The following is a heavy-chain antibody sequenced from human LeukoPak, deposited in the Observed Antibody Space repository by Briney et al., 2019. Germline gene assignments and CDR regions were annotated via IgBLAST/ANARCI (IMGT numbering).Heavy chain of an antibody. J-gene: IGHJ3*02. Sequence: GGSLRLSCAASGFTFSSYEMNWVRQAPGQGLEWVANIKQDGSEKYYVDSVKGRFTISRDNAKNSLYLQMNSLRAEDTAVYYCAREAYNWNIDVFDIWGQGTMVTVSS. V-gene: IGHV3-7*01. CDR1: GFTFSSYE. CDR2: IKQDGSEK. CDR3: AREAYNWNIDVFDI. D-gene: IGHD1/OR15-1a*01.